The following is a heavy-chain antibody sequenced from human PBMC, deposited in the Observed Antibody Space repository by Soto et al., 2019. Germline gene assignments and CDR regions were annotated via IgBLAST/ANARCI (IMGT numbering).Heavy chain of an antibody. Sequence: SETLSLTCTVSGGSISSSSNYWGWIRQPPGKELEWIGSIYNGGSTYYNPSLKSRVTISVDTSKNQFSLNLSSVTAADTAVYFCARQMTAVTTRRPYYFDFWGQGTLVTVSS. D-gene: IGHD4-17*01. J-gene: IGHJ4*02. CDR2: IYNGGST. V-gene: IGHV4-39*01. CDR3: ARQMTAVTTRRPYYFDF. CDR1: GGSISSSSNY.